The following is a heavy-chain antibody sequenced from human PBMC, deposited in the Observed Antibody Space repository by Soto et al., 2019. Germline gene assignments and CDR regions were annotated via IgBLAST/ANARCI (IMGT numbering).Heavy chain of an antibody. J-gene: IGHJ3*02. CDR1: GYTFDDYA. Sequence: GGSLRLSCAASGYTFDDYAMHWVRQAPGKGLEWVSGISWNSGSIGYADSVKGRFTISRDNAKNSLYLQMNSLRAEDTALYYCAKDVRVAATPSAFDIWGQGTMVTVSS. CDR3: AKDVRVAATPSAFDI. CDR2: ISWNSGSI. D-gene: IGHD2-15*01. V-gene: IGHV3-9*01.